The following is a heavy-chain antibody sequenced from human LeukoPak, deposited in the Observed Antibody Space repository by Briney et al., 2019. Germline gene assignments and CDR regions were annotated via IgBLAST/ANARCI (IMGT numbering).Heavy chain of an antibody. V-gene: IGHV4-59*08. CDR2: IYYSGST. CDR3: ARQRAVAGPYYYYMDV. CDR1: GGSISSYY. Sequence: SETLSLTCTVSGGSISSYYWSWIRQPPGKGREWIGYIYYSGSTNYNPSLKSRVTISVDTSKNQFSLKLSSVTAADTAVYYCARQRAVAGPYYYYMDVWGKGTTVTVSS. J-gene: IGHJ6*03. D-gene: IGHD6-19*01.